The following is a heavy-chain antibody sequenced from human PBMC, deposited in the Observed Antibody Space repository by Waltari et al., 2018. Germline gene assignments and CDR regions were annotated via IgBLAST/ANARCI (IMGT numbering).Heavy chain of an antibody. D-gene: IGHD3-10*01. CDR3: ARILIDGSGSYYLDY. V-gene: IGHV4-59*01. CDR2: IYYSGST. J-gene: IGHJ4*02. Sequence: QVQLQESGPGLVKPSETLSLTCTVSGGSISSYYWSWIRQPPGKGQEWIGYIYYSGSTNYNPSLKSRVTISVDTSKNQFSLKLSSVTAADTAVYYCARILIDGSGSYYLDYWGQGTLVTVSS. CDR1: GGSISSYY.